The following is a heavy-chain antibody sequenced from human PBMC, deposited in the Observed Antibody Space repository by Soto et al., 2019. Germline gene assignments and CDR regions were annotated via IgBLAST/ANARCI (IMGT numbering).Heavy chain of an antibody. V-gene: IGHV1-69*13. CDR1: GGTFSSYA. D-gene: IGHD1-26*01. CDR2: IIPIFGTA. J-gene: IGHJ6*02. Sequence: ASVKVSCKASGGTFSSYAISWVRQAPGQGLEWMGGIIPIFGTANYAQKFQGRVTITADESTSTAYMELSSLRSEDTAVYYCARRTSVLPNGGTYYYYGMDVWGQGTTVTVSS. CDR3: ARRTSVLPNGGTYYYYGMDV.